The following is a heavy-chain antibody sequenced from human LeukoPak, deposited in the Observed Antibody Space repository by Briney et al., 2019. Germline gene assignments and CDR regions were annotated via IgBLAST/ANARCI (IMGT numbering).Heavy chain of an antibody. D-gene: IGHD6-19*01. V-gene: IGHV3-9*03. Sequence: PGRSLRLSCAASGFTFDDYAMHWVRQPPGKGLEWVSRISWNSGSIGYADSVKGRFTISRDNAKNSLYLQMNSLRAEDMALYYCAKSESSGWPIDGFDIWGQGTMVTVSS. CDR3: AKSESSGWPIDGFDI. J-gene: IGHJ3*02. CDR1: GFTFDDYA. CDR2: ISWNSGSI.